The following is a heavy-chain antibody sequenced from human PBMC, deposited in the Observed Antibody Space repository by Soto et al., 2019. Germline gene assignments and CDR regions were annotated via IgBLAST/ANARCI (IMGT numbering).Heavy chain of an antibody. V-gene: IGHV4-39*01. J-gene: IGHJ3*02. CDR2: IYYSGST. CDR1: GGSISSSSYY. CDR3: ARFNGDWDAFDI. D-gene: IGHD2-21*02. Sequence: QLQLQESGPGLVKPSETLSLTCTVSGGSISSSSYYWGWIRQPPGKGLEWIGSIYYSGSTYYNPSLKSRVTISVDTAKNQFSLKLSPVTAADTAVYYCARFNGDWDAFDIWGQGTMVTVSS.